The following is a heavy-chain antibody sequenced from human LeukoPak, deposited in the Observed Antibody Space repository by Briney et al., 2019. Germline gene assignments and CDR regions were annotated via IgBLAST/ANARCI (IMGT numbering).Heavy chain of an antibody. V-gene: IGHV4-31*03. J-gene: IGHJ6*02. CDR1: GGSISSGGYY. Sequence: SETLSLTCTVSGGSISSGGYYWSWIRQHPGKGLEWIGYIYYSGSTYYNPSLKSRVTISVDTSKNQFSLKLSSVTAADTAVYYCAGSGLPGYSPLYYYYGMDVWGQGTTVTVSS. D-gene: IGHD5-18*01. CDR3: AGSGLPGYSPLYYYYGMDV. CDR2: IYYSGST.